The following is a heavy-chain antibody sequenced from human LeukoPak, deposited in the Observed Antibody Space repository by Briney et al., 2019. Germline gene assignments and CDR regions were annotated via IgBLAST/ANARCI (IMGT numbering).Heavy chain of an antibody. D-gene: IGHD1-1*01. CDR3: AKALNIWNDHDAFDI. CDR2: ISWNSGSI. J-gene: IGHJ3*02. Sequence: GGSLRLSCAASGFTFDDYAMHWVRQAPGKGLEWGSGISWNSGSIGYADSVKGRFTISRDNAKNSLYLQMSSLRAEDMALYYCAKALNIWNDHDAFDIWGQGTMVTVSS. CDR1: GFTFDDYA. V-gene: IGHV3-9*03.